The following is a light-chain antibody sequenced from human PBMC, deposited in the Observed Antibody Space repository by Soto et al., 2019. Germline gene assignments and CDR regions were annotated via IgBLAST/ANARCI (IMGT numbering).Light chain of an antibody. V-gene: IGKV3-20*01. CDR2: GAS. CDR3: QQYGSAPLT. J-gene: IGKJ4*01. CDR1: QSVSSSY. Sequence: EIVLTQSPGTLPLSPGERATLSCRASQSVSSSYLAWYQQKPGQAPRLLIYGASSRATGIPDRFSGSGSGTDFTITISRLEPEDFAVYYCQQYGSAPLTFGGGPKVEIK.